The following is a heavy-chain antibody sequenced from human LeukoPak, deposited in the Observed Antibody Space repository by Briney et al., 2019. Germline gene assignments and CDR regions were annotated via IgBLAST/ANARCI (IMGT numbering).Heavy chain of an antibody. CDR1: GFTFTSYS. CDR2: ISSSSSTI. V-gene: IGHV3-48*02. J-gene: IGHJ6*02. Sequence: GGSLRLSCAASGFTFTSYSMNWVRQAPGKGLEWISYISSSSSTIYYADSVKGRLTISRDNAKNSLYLQMSSLRDEDTAVYYCARVTYCSSINCYLIGRTVGMDVWGQGTTVTVSS. D-gene: IGHD2-2*01. CDR3: ARVTYCSSINCYLIGRTVGMDV.